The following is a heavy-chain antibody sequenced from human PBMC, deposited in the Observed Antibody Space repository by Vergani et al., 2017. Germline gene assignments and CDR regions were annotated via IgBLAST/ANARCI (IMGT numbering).Heavy chain of an antibody. V-gene: IGHV4-59*01. J-gene: IGHJ4*02. Sequence: QVQLQESGPGVVKPSQTLSLTCTVSGGSISSYYWSWIRQPPGKGLEWIGYIYYSGSTNYNPSLKSRVTISVDTSKNQFSLKLSSVTAADTAVYYCARYPARGAAAVHWGQGTLVTVSS. CDR3: ARYPARGAAAVH. D-gene: IGHD6-13*01. CDR1: GGSISSYY. CDR2: IYYSGST.